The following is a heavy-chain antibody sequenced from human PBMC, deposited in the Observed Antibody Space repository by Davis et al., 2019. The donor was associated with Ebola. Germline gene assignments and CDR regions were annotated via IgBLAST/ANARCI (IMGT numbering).Heavy chain of an antibody. CDR1: GFTVSSNY. CDR2: INWNGGST. CDR3: ARASDYDFWSGLDY. Sequence: GGSLRLSCAASGFTVSSNYMSWVRQAPGKGLEWVSGINWNGGSTGYADSVKGRFTISRDNAKNSLYLQMNSLRAEDTALYYCARASDYDFWSGLDYWGQGTLVTVSS. D-gene: IGHD3-3*01. J-gene: IGHJ4*02. V-gene: IGHV3-20*04.